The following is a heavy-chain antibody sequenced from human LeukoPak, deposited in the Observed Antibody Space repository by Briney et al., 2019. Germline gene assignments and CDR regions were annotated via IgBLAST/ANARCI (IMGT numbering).Heavy chain of an antibody. CDR2: IYYSGST. D-gene: IGHD3-22*01. V-gene: IGHV4-59*12. Sequence: KTSETLSLTCTVSGGSISTYFWSWIRQPPGKGLEWIGYIYYSGSTNYNPSLKSRVTISLDTSKNQFSLKLSSVTAADTAVYYCARRRRRLITMIVVGGYYFDYWGQGTLVTVSS. J-gene: IGHJ4*02. CDR3: ARRRRRLITMIVVGGYYFDY. CDR1: GGSISTYF.